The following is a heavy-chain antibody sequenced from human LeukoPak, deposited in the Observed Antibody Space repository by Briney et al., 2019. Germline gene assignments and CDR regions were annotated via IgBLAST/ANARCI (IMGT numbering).Heavy chain of an antibody. D-gene: IGHD3-22*01. Sequence: GASVKVSCKASGYTFTSYGISWVRQAPGQGLGWMGWISAYNGNTNYAQKLQGRVTMTTDTSTNTAYMELRSLRSDDTAVYYCAREPTSYYYDSSGYYPLDYWGQGTLVTVSS. CDR1: GYTFTSYG. V-gene: IGHV1-18*01. CDR2: ISAYNGNT. J-gene: IGHJ4*02. CDR3: AREPTSYYYDSSGYYPLDY.